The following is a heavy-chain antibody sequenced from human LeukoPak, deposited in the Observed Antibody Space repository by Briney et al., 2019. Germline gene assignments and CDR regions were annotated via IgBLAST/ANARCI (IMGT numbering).Heavy chain of an antibody. CDR2: IYSGGST. CDR3: ARVSSYYDSSGYLGY. J-gene: IGHJ4*02. CDR1: GFTVSSNY. D-gene: IGHD3-22*01. Sequence: GGSLRLSCAASGFTVSSNYMSWVRQAPGKGLEWVSVIYSGGSTYYADSVKGRFTISRDNSKNTLYLQMNSLRAEDTAVYYCARVSSYYDSSGYLGYGGQGALVTVSS. V-gene: IGHV3-66*01.